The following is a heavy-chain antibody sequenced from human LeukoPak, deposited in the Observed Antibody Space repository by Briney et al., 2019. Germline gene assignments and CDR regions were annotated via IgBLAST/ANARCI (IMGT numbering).Heavy chain of an antibody. V-gene: IGHV3-48*03. D-gene: IGHD3-9*01. CDR3: ARDRRYNILTGTLIEY. J-gene: IGHJ4*02. Sequence: GGSLRLSCAASGFTFSSYEMNWVRQAPGKGLEWVSYSTSSGSTKYYADSVKGRFTISRDNAKNSLYLQMNSLRAEDTAVYYCARDRRYNILTGTLIEYWGQGTLVTVSS. CDR1: GFTFSSYE. CDR2: STSSGSTK.